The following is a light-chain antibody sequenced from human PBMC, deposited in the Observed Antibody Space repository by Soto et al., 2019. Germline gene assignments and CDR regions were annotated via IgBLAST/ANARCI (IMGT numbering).Light chain of an antibody. Sequence: QSVLTQPASVSGSPGQSITISCTGTSSDVGNYNFVSWYQPHAGTAPKLIIYQDTNRPSGVSDRFSGSKSGDTASLTISGLQAEDEADYYCTSYTAFSTDILFGGGTKLTVL. J-gene: IGLJ2*01. CDR1: SSDVGNYNF. CDR2: QDT. V-gene: IGLV2-14*01. CDR3: TSYTAFSTDIL.